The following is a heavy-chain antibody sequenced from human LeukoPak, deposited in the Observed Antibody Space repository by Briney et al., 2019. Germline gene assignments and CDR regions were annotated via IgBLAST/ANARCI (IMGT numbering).Heavy chain of an antibody. CDR3: ATDGSPFDN. J-gene: IGHJ4*02. CDR2: IKQDGKEK. CDR1: GFTFTSYW. V-gene: IGHV3-7*01. Sequence: AAESLRLTCAASGFTFTSYWMSWVRQPPGKGLEWVANIKQDGKEKYYLDSVKGRFTISRDNAKNSLELQMDSLRAEDTAVYYCATDGSPFDNWGQGTLVTVSS.